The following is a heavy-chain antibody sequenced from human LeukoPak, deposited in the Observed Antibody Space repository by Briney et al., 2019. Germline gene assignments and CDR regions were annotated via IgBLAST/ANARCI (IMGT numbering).Heavy chain of an antibody. Sequence: PGGSLRLSCAASGFTFSSYAMSWVRQAPGKGLEWVSAISGSGGSTYYTDSVKGRFTISRDNSKNTLYLQMNSLRAEDTAVYYCAKNRGHSGWDNYFDYWGQGTLVTVSS. V-gene: IGHV3-23*01. CDR3: AKNRGHSGWDNYFDY. CDR2: ISGSGGST. D-gene: IGHD6-19*01. CDR1: GFTFSSYA. J-gene: IGHJ4*02.